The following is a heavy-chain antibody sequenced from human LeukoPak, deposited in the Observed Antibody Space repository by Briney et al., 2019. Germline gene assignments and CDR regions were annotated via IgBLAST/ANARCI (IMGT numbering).Heavy chain of an antibody. J-gene: IGHJ4*02. CDR3: ASVLYCGADCYSGRYFFDY. Sequence: ASVKVSCKASGYTFTSYDMHWGRQAPGQGLEWMGIINPSGDSTSYAPKFQGRVTTTRDTSTSTVYMELSRLRSEDTAVYYCASVLYCGADCYSGRYFFDYWGQGTLVTVSS. V-gene: IGHV1-46*01. CDR2: INPSGDST. CDR1: GYTFTSYD. D-gene: IGHD2-21*02.